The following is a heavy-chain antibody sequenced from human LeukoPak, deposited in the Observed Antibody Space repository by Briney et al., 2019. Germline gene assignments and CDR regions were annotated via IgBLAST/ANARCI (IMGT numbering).Heavy chain of an antibody. V-gene: IGHV1-3*01. CDR1: GYTFTSYA. CDR2: INAGNGNT. CDR3: AGDRVVKRRGYYGMDV. J-gene: IGHJ6*02. Sequence: ASVKVSCKASGYTFTSYAMHWVRQAPGQRLEWMGWINAGNGNTKYSQKFQGRVTITRDTSASTAYMELSSVRSEDTAVYYCAGDRVVKRRGYYGMDVWGQGPTVTVSS.